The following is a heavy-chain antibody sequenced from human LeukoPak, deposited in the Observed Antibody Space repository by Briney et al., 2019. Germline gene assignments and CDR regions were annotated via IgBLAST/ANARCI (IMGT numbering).Heavy chain of an antibody. CDR3: AKGSRDGYNIFQH. CDR1: GFTFSSYW. CDR2: INSDGSSI. D-gene: IGHD5-24*01. J-gene: IGHJ1*01. Sequence: PGGSLRVSCAASGFTFSSYWMHWVRQVPGKGLLWVSRINSDGSSISYADSVKGRFTISRDNAKNTLYLQMNSLRAEDTAVYYCAKGSRDGYNIFQHWGQGTLVTVSS. V-gene: IGHV3-74*01.